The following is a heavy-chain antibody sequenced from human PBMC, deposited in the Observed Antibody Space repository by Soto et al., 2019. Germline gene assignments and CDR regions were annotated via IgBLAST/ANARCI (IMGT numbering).Heavy chain of an antibody. D-gene: IGHD1-7*01. CDR1: GFTFSDYY. CDR2: ARDKGNSYST. V-gene: IGHV3-72*01. Sequence: EVQLVESGGNLVQPGGSLRLSCAGSGFTFSDYYIDWVRQAPGKGLEWVGRARDKGNSYSTDYGADVRGRLTVSRDGSKNSLYLQMNSLETGGTAPYYCVRSLPGTTSFDYWGRGTMVTVSS. J-gene: IGHJ4*02. CDR3: VRSLPGTTSFDY.